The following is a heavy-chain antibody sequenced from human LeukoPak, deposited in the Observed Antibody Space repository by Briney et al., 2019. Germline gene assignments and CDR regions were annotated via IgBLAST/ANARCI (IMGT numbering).Heavy chain of an antibody. CDR3: AKGRRGEYGSGSYYWFDP. CDR2: ISGSGGST. Sequence: GGSLRLSCAASGFTFSSYAMSWVRQAPGKGLEWVSAISGSGGSTYYADSVKGRFTISRDNSKNTLYLQMNSLRAEDTAVYYCAKGRRGEYGSGSYYWFDPWGQGTLVTVSS. CDR1: GFTFSSYA. J-gene: IGHJ5*02. V-gene: IGHV3-23*01. D-gene: IGHD3-10*01.